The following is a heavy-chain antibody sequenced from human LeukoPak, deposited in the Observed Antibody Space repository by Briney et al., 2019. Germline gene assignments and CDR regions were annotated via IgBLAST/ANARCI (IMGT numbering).Heavy chain of an antibody. Sequence: GGSLRLSCAASGFIFDDYAMHWVRQAPGKGLEWVSGISWNSGSIGYADSVKGRFTISRDNAKNSLYLQVNSLRAEDTALYYCAKGYCSSSSCNVDYWGQGTLVTVSS. CDR3: AKGYCSSSSCNVDY. CDR2: ISWNSGSI. J-gene: IGHJ4*02. V-gene: IGHV3-9*01. D-gene: IGHD2-2*01. CDR1: GFIFDDYA.